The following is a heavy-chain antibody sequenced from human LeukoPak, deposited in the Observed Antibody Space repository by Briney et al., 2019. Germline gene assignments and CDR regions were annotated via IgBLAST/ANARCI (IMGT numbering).Heavy chain of an antibody. CDR2: ISFSRSTI. CDR3: ARGMTTVVTLYGERTPFGY. Sequence: GGSLRLSRAASGFTFISYSMNCAPAAPGKGLECGSYISFSRSTIYYADSVKGRFTISRDNSKNTLYLQMNSLRAEDTAVYYCARGMTTVVTLYGERTPFGYWGQGTLVTVSS. J-gene: IGHJ4*02. CDR1: GFTFISYS. D-gene: IGHD4-23*01. V-gene: IGHV3-48*01.